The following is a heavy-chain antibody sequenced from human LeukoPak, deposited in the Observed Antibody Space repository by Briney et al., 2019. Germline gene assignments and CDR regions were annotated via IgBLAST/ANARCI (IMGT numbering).Heavy chain of an antibody. CDR3: ARWWGASGSYFDY. CDR2: ISSSGSTI. CDR1: GFTFSSYE. J-gene: IGHJ4*02. D-gene: IGHD3-10*01. V-gene: IGHV3-48*03. Sequence: GGSLRLSCAASGFTFSSYEMNWVRQAPGKGLERVSYISSSGSTIYYADSVKGRFTISRDNAKNSLYLQMNSLRAEDTAVYYCARWWGASGSYFDYWGQGTLVTVSS.